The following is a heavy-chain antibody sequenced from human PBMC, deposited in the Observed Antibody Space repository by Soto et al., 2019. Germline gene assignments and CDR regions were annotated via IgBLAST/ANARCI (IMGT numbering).Heavy chain of an antibody. CDR2: ISSSDAK. CDR1: GFSLSNPRMS. V-gene: IGHV2-26*01. Sequence: QVTLKESGPVLVKPTETLTLTCTVSGFSLSNPRMSVGWIRQPPGKALECLAHISSSDAKSYNTSLRNRLTISKDASKSQVALTLTNMDPVDTATYYCARMLGYGYDYWGQGTLVTVSS. CDR3: ARMLGYGYDY. J-gene: IGHJ4*02. D-gene: IGHD5-18*01.